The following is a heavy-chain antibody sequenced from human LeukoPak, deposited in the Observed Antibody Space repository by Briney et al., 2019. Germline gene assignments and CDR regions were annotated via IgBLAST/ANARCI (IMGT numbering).Heavy chain of an antibody. CDR3: ARDGLAGSYFDY. D-gene: IGHD3-10*01. V-gene: IGHV3-30*02. CDR2: IRYDGSNK. J-gene: IGHJ4*02. CDR1: GFTFSSYG. Sequence: PGGSLRLSCAASGFTFSSYGMHWVRQAPGKGLEWVAFIRYDGSNKYYADSVKGRFTISRDNSKNTLYLQMNSLRAEDTAVYYCARDGLAGSYFDYWGQGTLVTVSS.